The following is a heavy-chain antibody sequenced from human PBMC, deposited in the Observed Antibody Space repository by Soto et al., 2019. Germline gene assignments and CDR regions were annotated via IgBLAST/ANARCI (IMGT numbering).Heavy chain of an antibody. J-gene: IGHJ4*02. CDR2: ISYDGSNK. CDR3: ARDEQLALDY. V-gene: IGHV3-30-3*01. D-gene: IGHD6-6*01. CDR1: GFTFSSYA. Sequence: QVQLVESGGGVVQPGRSLRLSCAASGFTFSSYAMNWVRQAPGKGLEWVAVISYDGSNKYYADSVKGRFTISRDNSKDTLYLQMNSLRAEDTAVYYCARDEQLALDYWGQGTLVTVSS.